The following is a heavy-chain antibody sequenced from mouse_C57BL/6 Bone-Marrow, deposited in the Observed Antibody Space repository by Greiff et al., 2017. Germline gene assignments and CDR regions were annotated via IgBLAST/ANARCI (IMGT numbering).Heavy chain of an antibody. D-gene: IGHD4-1*01. V-gene: IGHV1-26*01. CDR2: INPNNGGT. CDR1: GYTFTDYY. J-gene: IGHJ4*01. CDR3: ASWDYAMDY. Sequence: EVQLQQSGPELVKPGASVKISCKASGYTFTDYYMNWVKQSHGKSLEWIGDINPNNGGTSYNQKFKGKATLTVAKSSSTAYMELRSLTSEDSAVYYCASWDYAMDYWGQGTSVTVSS.